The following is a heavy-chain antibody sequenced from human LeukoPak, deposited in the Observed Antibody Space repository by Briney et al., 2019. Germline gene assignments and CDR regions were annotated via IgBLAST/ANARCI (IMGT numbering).Heavy chain of an antibody. J-gene: IGHJ4*02. Sequence: GGSLRLSCAASGFTFSSYSMNWVRQAPGKGLEWVSSISSSSSYIYYADSVKGRFTISRDNAKNSLYLQMNSLRAEDTAVYYCARDLGYSPTTSYFDYWGQGTLVTVSS. CDR1: GFTFSSYS. D-gene: IGHD5-18*01. CDR2: ISSSSSYI. V-gene: IGHV3-21*01. CDR3: ARDLGYSPTTSYFDY.